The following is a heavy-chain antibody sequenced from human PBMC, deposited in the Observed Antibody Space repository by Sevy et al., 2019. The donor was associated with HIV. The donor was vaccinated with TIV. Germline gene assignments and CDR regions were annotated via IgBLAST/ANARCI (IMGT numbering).Heavy chain of an antibody. CDR1: GFPFNYYA. J-gene: IGHJ4*02. CDR2: INSDSDTM. CDR3: ARERGTYYDTSGYPYLLEAGFDY. Sequence: GGSLRLSCVASGFPFNYYAMNWVRQAPGKGLEWILYINSDSDTMYYGDSVKGGFTISRDNAKNSLYLQMNSLRDEDTAGNYCARERGTYYDTSGYPYLLEAGFDYWGQGTLVTVSS. D-gene: IGHD3-22*01. V-gene: IGHV3-48*02.